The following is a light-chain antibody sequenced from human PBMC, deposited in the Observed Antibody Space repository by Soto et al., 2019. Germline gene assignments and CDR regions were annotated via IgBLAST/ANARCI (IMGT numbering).Light chain of an antibody. V-gene: IGLV1-40*01. J-gene: IGLJ3*02. CDR3: AAWDDSLSGWV. Sequence: QSVLTQPPSVSGAPGQRVTISCTGSSSNIGAGYAVHWYQQLPGRAPKLLIYDNNNRPSGVPDRFSGSKSGTSASLAISGLRSEDEADYYCAAWDDSLSGWVFGGGTKVTVL. CDR2: DNN. CDR1: SSNIGAGYA.